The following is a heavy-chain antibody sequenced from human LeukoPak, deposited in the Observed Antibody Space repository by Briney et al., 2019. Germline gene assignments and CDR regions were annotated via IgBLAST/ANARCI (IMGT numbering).Heavy chain of an antibody. V-gene: IGHV3-11*01. CDR2: ISSSGSTI. Sequence: GGSLRLSCAASGFTFSDYYMSWIRQAPGKGLEWVSYISSSGSTIYYADSVKGRFTISRDNSKNTLYLQMNSLRAEDTAVYYCAREGSGIRSNAFDIWGQGTMVTVSS. J-gene: IGHJ3*02. CDR3: AREGSGIRSNAFDI. D-gene: IGHD1-14*01. CDR1: GFTFSDYY.